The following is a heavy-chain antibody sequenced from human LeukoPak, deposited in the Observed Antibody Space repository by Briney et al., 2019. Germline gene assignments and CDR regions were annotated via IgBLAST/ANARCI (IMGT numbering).Heavy chain of an antibody. CDR1: GGSISSSSYY. V-gene: IGHV4-39*01. Sequence: SETLSPTCTVSGGSISSSSYYWGWIRQPPGKGLEWIGSIYYSGSTYYNPSLKSRVTISVDTSKNQFSLKLSSVTAADTAVYYCARHQYYYDSSGYSSVFDPWGQGTLVTVSS. D-gene: IGHD3-22*01. CDR2: IYYSGST. J-gene: IGHJ5*02. CDR3: ARHQYYYDSSGYSSVFDP.